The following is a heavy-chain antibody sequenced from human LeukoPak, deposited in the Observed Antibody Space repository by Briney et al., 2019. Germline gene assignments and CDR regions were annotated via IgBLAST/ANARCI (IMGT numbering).Heavy chain of an antibody. CDR1: GNTFTNYA. CDR2: INAGNGNT. Sequence: ASVKVSCTASGNTFTNYAIHWVRQAPGQRLEWMGWINAGNGNTKYSQKFQGRVTITRDTSASTAYMELSSLRSEDTAVYYCARKGYDSSGYYKSNYFDYWGQGTLVTVSS. CDR3: ARKGYDSSGYYKSNYFDY. D-gene: IGHD3-22*01. J-gene: IGHJ4*02. V-gene: IGHV1-3*01.